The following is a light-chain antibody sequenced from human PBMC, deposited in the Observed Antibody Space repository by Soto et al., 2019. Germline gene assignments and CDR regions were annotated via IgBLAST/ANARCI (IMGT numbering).Light chain of an antibody. CDR3: QQFGSSPLT. CDR2: GAS. V-gene: IGKV3-20*01. J-gene: IGKJ4*01. CDR1: QSVRSSY. Sequence: EILLTQSPVTLSLSPWERATLSCRASQSVRSSYLAWYQQKPGQAPRLLIYGASSRATGIPDRFSGSGSGTDFTLTINRLEPEDFAVYYCQQFGSSPLTLGGGTKVDIK.